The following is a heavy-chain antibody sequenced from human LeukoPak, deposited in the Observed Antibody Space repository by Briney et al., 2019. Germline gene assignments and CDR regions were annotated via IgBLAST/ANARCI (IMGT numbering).Heavy chain of an antibody. D-gene: IGHD6-6*01. CDR1: GFSLSTSGVG. Sequence: KESGPTLVKSTQTLPLTCTFSGFSLSTSGVGVGWIRQPPGKALEWLALIYWNDDKRYSPSLKSRLTITKDTSKNQVVLTMTTMDPVDTATYYCAHGRGIAARPCYFDYWGQGTLVTVSS. J-gene: IGHJ4*02. V-gene: IGHV2-5*01. CDR2: IYWNDDK. CDR3: AHGRGIAARPCYFDY.